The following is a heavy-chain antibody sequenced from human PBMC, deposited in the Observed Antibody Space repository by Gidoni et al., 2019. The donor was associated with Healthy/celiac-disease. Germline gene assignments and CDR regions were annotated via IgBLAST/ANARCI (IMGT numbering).Heavy chain of an antibody. CDR3: AKDQGYCSSTSCPTTEDYYYGMDV. V-gene: IGHV3-30*18. CDR2: ISYDGSNK. CDR1: GFTFSSYG. J-gene: IGHJ6*02. Sequence: AASGFTFSSYGLHWFRQAPGKGLEWVAVISYDGSNKYNADSVKGRFTISRDNSKNTLYLQINSLRAEDTAVYYCAKDQGYCSSTSCPTTEDYYYGMDVWGQGTTVTVSS. D-gene: IGHD2-2*01.